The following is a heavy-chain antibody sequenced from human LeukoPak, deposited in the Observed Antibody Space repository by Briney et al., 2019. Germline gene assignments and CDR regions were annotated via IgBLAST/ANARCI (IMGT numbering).Heavy chain of an antibody. CDR2: IYYSGST. CDR3: AGRALDIVVGPAAICFDH. J-gene: IGHJ4*02. V-gene: IGHV4-59*05. D-gene: IGHD2-2*03. Sequence: SETLSLTCSVSGGSISGYYWTWVRQPPGKGLEWIGSIYYSGSTYYNPSLKSRVTISVDTSKNQFSLKLSSVTAADTAVYYCAGRALDIVVGPAAICFDHWGQGTLVPGSS. CDR1: GGSISGYY.